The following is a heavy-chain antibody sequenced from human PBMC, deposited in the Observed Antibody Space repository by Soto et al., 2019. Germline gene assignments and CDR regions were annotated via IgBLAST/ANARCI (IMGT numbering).Heavy chain of an antibody. Sequence: QVQLQESGPGLVKPSETLSLTCSVSGGSISNHYWSWIRQPPGKGLEWIGYIYYNGNTNYNPSQKSRVTMWVDTSRNQISLKLTTVTAADTAVYYCTRANWYSEYWGQGTLVTVSS. V-gene: IGHV4-59*11. CDR2: IYYNGNT. CDR3: TRANWYSEY. D-gene: IGHD7-27*01. CDR1: GGSISNHY. J-gene: IGHJ4*02.